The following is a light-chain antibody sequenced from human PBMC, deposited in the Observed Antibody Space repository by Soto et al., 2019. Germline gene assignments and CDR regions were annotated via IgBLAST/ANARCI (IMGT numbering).Light chain of an antibody. CDR2: GAS. Sequence: EIVLTQSPGTLSLSPGERATLSCRASQSVSSSYLAWYQQKPGQAPRLLIYGASSRATGIPDRFSGSGSGTDYSLTISRLEPEAFAVYYCQQYGSSMYTFGQGTKREIK. CDR3: QQYGSSMYT. J-gene: IGKJ2*01. CDR1: QSVSSSY. V-gene: IGKV3-20*01.